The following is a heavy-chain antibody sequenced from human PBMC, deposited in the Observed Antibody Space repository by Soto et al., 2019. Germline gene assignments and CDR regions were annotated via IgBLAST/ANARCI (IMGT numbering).Heavy chain of an antibody. J-gene: IGHJ5*02. Sequence: GGCLRLSFAASGCTFSAYYISGIRQAPGKGLEWVSYISSSSSYTNYADSVKGRFTISRDNAKNSLYLQMNSLRAEDTAVYYCARVSRRHVVAPSGANWFDPWGQGTLVTVSS. V-gene: IGHV3-11*06. CDR1: GCTFSAYY. CDR3: ARVSRRHVVAPSGANWFDP. D-gene: IGHD3-10*01. CDR2: ISSSSSYT.